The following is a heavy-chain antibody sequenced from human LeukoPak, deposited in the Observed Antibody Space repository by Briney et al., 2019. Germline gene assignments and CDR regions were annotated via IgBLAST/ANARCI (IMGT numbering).Heavy chain of an antibody. CDR2: IKSKIDGGTT. Sequence: GGSLRLSCAASGFTFRNAWMSWVRQAPGKGLECIGRIKSKIDGGTTDYASPVKGRFIISRDDSKNTLYLQMNSLRAEDTAVYYCANNIVGASYWGQGTLVTVSS. D-gene: IGHD1-26*01. CDR3: ANNIVGASY. J-gene: IGHJ4*02. CDR1: GFTFRNAW. V-gene: IGHV3-15*01.